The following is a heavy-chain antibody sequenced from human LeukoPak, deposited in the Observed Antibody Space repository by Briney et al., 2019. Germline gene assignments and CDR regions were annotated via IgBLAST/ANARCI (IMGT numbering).Heavy chain of an antibody. V-gene: IGHV1-8*01. CDR3: ARGGLIPRYFDWLLNHYYYYYMDV. CDR1: GYTFTSYD. J-gene: IGHJ6*03. CDR2: MNPNSGNT. D-gene: IGHD3-9*01. Sequence: GASVKVSCKASGYTFTSYDINWVRQATGQGLEWMGWMNPNSGNTGYAQKFQGRVTMTRNTSISTAYMELSSLRSEDTAVYYCARGGLIPRYFDWLLNHYYYYYMDVWGKGTTVTISS.